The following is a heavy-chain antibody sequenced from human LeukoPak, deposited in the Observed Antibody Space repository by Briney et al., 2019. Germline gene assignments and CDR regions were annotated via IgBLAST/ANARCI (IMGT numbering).Heavy chain of an antibody. CDR3: ARELGTNGDYVDPPPA. J-gene: IGHJ4*02. CDR1: GGSISSGDYY. Sequence: PSQTLSLTRTVSGGSISSGDYYWSWIRQPPGKGLEWTGYIYYSGSTYYNPSLKSRVTISVDTSKNQFSLKLSSVTAADTAVYYCARELGTNGDYVDPPPAWGQGTLVTVSS. V-gene: IGHV4-30-4*08. CDR2: IYYSGST. D-gene: IGHD4-17*01.